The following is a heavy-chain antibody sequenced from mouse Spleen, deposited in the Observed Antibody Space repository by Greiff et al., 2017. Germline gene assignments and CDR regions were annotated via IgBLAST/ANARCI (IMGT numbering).Heavy chain of an antibody. CDR3: AKGPIYYGYFDY. V-gene: IGHV2-5*01. CDR2: IWRGGST. Sequence: SLTSYGVHWVRQSPGKGLEWLGVIWRGGSTDYNAAFMSRLSITKDNSKSQVFFKMNSLQADDTAIYYCAKGPIYYGYFDYWGQGTTLTVSS. CDR1: SLTSYG. D-gene: IGHD1-1*01. J-gene: IGHJ2*01.